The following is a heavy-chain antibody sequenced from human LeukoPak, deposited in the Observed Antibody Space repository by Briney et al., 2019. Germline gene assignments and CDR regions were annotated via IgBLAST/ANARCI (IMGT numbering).Heavy chain of an antibody. CDR3: ARDWRRSGGGGIDY. CDR1: GGSISSYY. D-gene: IGHD3-16*01. J-gene: IGHJ4*02. V-gene: IGHV4-59*01. CDR2: IYYSGST. Sequence: SETLSLTCTVSGGSISSYYWSWIRQPPGKGLEWIGYIYYSGSTNNNPSLKSRVTISVDTSKNQFSLKLSSVTAADTAVYYCARDWRRSGGGGIDYWGQGTLVTVSS.